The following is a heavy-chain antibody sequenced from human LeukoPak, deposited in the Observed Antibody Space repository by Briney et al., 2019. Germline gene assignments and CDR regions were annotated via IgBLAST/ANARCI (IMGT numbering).Heavy chain of an antibody. V-gene: IGHV1-2*06. J-gene: IGHJ4*02. CDR3: ARDYCGGDCLPDY. D-gene: IGHD2-21*02. CDR2: INPNSGGT. Sequence: GASVKVSCKASVYTFTGYYMHWVRQAPGQGLEWMGRINPNSGGTNYAQKFQGRVTMTRDTSISTAYMELSRLRSDDTAVYYCARDYCGGDCLPDYWGQGTLVTVSS. CDR1: VYTFTGYY.